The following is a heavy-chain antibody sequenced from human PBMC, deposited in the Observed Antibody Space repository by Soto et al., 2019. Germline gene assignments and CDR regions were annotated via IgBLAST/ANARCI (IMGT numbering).Heavy chain of an antibody. J-gene: IGHJ5*02. CDR3: ARGRPIQLWLEESFDP. CDR1: GYTFTSYA. CDR2: INAGNGNT. Sequence: GASVKVSCKASGYTFTSYAMHWVRQAPGQRLEWMGWINAGNGNTKYSQKFQSRVTITRDTSASTAYMELSSLRSEDTAVYYCARGRPIQLWLEESFDPWGQGTLVTVSS. V-gene: IGHV1-3*01. D-gene: IGHD5-18*01.